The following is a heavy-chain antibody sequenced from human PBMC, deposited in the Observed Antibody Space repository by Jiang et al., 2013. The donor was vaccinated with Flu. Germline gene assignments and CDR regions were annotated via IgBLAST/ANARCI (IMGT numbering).Heavy chain of an antibody. CDR3: VRGRVGGNY. J-gene: IGHJ4*02. CDR1: GGSISSYY. V-gene: IGHV4-59*08. Sequence: ETPSLTCTVSGGSISSYYWTWIRQPPGKGLEWIGCIYYSGSTNYNPSLKSRVSISLDMSKNQFSLKLSSVTATDTAVYYCVRGRVGGNYWGQGTLVTVSS. CDR2: IYYSGST. D-gene: IGHD6-19*01.